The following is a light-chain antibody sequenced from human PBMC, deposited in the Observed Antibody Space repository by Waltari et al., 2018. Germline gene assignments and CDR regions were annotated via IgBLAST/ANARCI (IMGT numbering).Light chain of an antibody. CDR1: PSVSSHF. V-gene: IGKV3-20*01. CDR2: GAS. CDR3: QQYVSSPLT. Sequence: ELVLTQSPGTLSLSPGERATLSCRASPSVSSHFLAWYQQKPGQAPRLLIYGASSRATGIPDRFSGSGSGTGFTLTISRLEPEDFAVYYCQQYVSSPLTFGGGTKVEIK. J-gene: IGKJ4*01.